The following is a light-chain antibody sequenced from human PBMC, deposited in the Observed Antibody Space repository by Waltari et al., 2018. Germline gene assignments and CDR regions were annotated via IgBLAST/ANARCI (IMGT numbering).Light chain of an antibody. CDR2: AAS. V-gene: IGKV1-12*01. Sequence: DIQMTQSPSSVSASVGDRDTITCRASQDISSWLAWFQQKPGKAPKLLIYAASSLQSGVPSRFTGSGSGTDFILTISNLQPEDFATYFCQQGNSFPHTFGGGTKVEIK. J-gene: IGKJ4*01. CDR3: QQGNSFPHT. CDR1: QDISSW.